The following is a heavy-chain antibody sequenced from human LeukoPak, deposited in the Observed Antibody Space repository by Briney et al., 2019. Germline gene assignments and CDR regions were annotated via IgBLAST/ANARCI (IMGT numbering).Heavy chain of an antibody. V-gene: IGHV4-4*07. CDR1: GGSISSYH. Sequence: SETLSLTCTVSGGSISSYHWSWIRQPAGKRLEWIGRIYTSGGTNYNPSLKSRVTMSIDTSKNQFSLKLSSVTAADTAVYYCAREMRYNWFDPWGQGTLVTVSS. J-gene: IGHJ5*02. CDR3: AREMRYNWFDP. CDR2: IYTSGGT.